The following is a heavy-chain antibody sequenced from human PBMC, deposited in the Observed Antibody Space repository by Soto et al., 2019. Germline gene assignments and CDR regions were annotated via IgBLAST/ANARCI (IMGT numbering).Heavy chain of an antibody. CDR1: RLTFSAHD. Sequence: QVQLVESGGGVVQPGTSLRLSCAASRLTFSAHDMHWVRQAPGKGLEWVALIWSAGSRGFYADSVKGRFTISRDNFKNTLYVQMNSLGAEDTAVYYCAGVPKGGAYDMDVWGQETTVTVSS. V-gene: IGHV3-33*01. CDR2: IWSAGSRG. D-gene: IGHD3-16*01. CDR3: AGVPKGGAYDMDV. J-gene: IGHJ6*02.